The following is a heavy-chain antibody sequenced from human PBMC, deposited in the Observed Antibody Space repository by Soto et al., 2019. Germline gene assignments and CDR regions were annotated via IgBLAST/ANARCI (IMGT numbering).Heavy chain of an antibody. Sequence: QVQLVESGGGVVQPGRSLRLSCAASGFTFSSYGMHWVRQAPGKGLEWVAVIWYVGSNKYYADSVKGRFTISRDNSKNTLYLQMNSLRAEDTAVYYCARDPTGTTPYYFDYWGQGTLVTVSS. V-gene: IGHV3-33*01. D-gene: IGHD1-1*01. CDR3: ARDPTGTTPYYFDY. CDR1: GFTFSSYG. J-gene: IGHJ4*02. CDR2: IWYVGSNK.